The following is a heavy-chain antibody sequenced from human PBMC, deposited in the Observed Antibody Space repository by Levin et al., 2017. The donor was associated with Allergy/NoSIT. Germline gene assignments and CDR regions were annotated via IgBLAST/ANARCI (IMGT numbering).Heavy chain of an antibody. CDR3: ARVGGGDSGVDY. CDR2: INWNGGST. Sequence: GESLKISCAASGFTFDDYGMSWVRQAPGKGLEWVSGINWNGGSTGYADSVKGRFTISRDNAKNSLYLQMNSLRAEDTALYHCARVGGGDSGVDYWGQGTLVTVSS. D-gene: IGHD2-21*02. J-gene: IGHJ4*02. V-gene: IGHV3-20*01. CDR1: GFTFDDYG.